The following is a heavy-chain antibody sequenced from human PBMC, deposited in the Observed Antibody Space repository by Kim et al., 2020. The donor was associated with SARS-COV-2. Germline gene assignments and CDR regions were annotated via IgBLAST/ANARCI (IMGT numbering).Heavy chain of an antibody. CDR3: ARHELGYYYYYGMDV. Sequence: SETLSLTCTVSSGSISSYYWSWIRQPPVKGLEWIGYIYYSGSTNYNPSLKSRVTISVDTSKNQFSLKLRSVTAADTAVYYCARHELGYYYYYGMDVWGQGTTVTVSS. D-gene: IGHD1-26*01. CDR1: SGSISSYY. V-gene: IGHV4-59*08. CDR2: IYYSGST. J-gene: IGHJ6*02.